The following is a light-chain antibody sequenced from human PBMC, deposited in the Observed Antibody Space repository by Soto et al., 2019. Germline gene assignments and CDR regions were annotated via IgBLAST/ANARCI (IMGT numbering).Light chain of an antibody. J-gene: IGLJ2*01. V-gene: IGLV2-14*01. Sequence: QSVLTQPASVSGSPGQSITISCSGTSTDIGVYNYVSWYQQHPGKAPKLVISGVNNRPSGISNRFSGSKSGNTASLTISGLQVDDEADYYCSSYTISSTLVVFGGGTKVTVL. CDR3: SSYTISSTLVV. CDR2: GVN. CDR1: STDIGVYNY.